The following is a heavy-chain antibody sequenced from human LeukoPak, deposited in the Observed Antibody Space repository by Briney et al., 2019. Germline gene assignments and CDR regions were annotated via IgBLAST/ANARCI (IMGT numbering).Heavy chain of an antibody. J-gene: IGHJ3*02. CDR2: IYTSGNT. V-gene: IGHV4-4*07. CDR1: GGSSSSYY. CDR3: ARDGGSYWSFDDAFDI. Sequence: SETLSLTCTVSGGSSSSYYWSWIRQPAGKGLEWIGRIYTSGNTNYNPSLKSRVTMSVDTSKNQFSLKLSSVTAADTAVYYCARDGGSYWSFDDAFDIWGQGTMVTVSS. D-gene: IGHD1-26*01.